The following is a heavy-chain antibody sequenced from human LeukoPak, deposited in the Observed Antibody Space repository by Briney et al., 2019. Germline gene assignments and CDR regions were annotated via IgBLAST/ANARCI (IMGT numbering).Heavy chain of an antibody. CDR2: IIPIFGTA. Sequence: SVKVSCKASGGTFSSYAISWVRQAPGQGLEWMGGIIPIFGTANYAQKFQGRVTITADESTSTAYMELSSLRSEDTAVYYCARLVSGSYSFDYWGQGTLVTVSS. CDR1: GGTFSSYA. V-gene: IGHV1-69*13. CDR3: ARLVSGSYSFDY. J-gene: IGHJ4*02. D-gene: IGHD1-26*01.